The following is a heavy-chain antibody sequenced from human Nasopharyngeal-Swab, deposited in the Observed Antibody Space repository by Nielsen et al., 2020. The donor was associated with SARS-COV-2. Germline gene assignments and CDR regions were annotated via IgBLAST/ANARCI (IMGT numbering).Heavy chain of an antibody. CDR1: GFTFSNYW. D-gene: IGHD6-13*01. CDR3: VRLSIAAAGVDF. J-gene: IGHJ4*02. V-gene: IGHV3-7*01. Sequence: GGSLRLSCAASGFTFSNYWMSWVRQAPGKGLEWVANIKQDGSETYYVDSVKGRFTISRDNAKNSLYLQMNSLRAEDTAVFYCVRLSIAAAGVDFWGQGTLVTVSS. CDR2: IKQDGSET.